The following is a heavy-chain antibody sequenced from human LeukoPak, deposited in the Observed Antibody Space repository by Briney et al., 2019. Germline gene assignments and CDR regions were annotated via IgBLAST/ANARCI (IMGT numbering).Heavy chain of an antibody. CDR2: ISAYNGNT. CDR3: ARVLSGWKMVDYFDY. J-gene: IGHJ4*02. V-gene: IGHV1-18*01. Sequence: ASVKVSCKASGYTFTSYGISWVRQAPGQGLEWMGWISAYNGNTNYAQKLQGRVTMTTDTSTSTAYMELRSLRSDDTAVYYCARVLSGWKMVDYFDYWGQGTLVTVSS. CDR1: GYTFTSYG. D-gene: IGHD6-19*01.